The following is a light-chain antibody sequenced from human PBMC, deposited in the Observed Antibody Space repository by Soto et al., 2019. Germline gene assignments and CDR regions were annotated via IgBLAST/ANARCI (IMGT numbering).Light chain of an antibody. CDR3: QGDCSTLYT. Sequence: DIVMTQSPDSLAVSLGERATINCKSTQSVLYSSNNKNYLAWYQQKPGQPPKLLIYWASTRESGVPDRFSGKVSGTDFYLCVSSLRDEDVAVYYFQGDCSTLYTFGQVTKLEIK. CDR2: WAS. J-gene: IGKJ2*01. V-gene: IGKV4-1*01. CDR1: QSVLYSSNNKNY.